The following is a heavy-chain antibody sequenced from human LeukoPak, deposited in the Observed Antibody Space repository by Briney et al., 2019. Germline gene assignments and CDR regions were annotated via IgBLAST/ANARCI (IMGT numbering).Heavy chain of an antibody. CDR2: INPSGGST. J-gene: IGHJ3*02. CDR1: GYTFTSYY. Sequence: PEASVKVSCKASGYTFTSYYMHWVRQAPGQGLEWMGIINPSGGSTSYAQKFQGRVTMTRDMSTSAVYMELSSLRSEDTAVYYCARAGSYYGSGITGDAFDIWGQGTMVTVSS. D-gene: IGHD3-10*01. V-gene: IGHV1-46*01. CDR3: ARAGSYYGSGITGDAFDI.